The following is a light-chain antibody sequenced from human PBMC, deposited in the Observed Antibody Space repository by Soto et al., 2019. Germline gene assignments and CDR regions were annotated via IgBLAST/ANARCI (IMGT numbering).Light chain of an antibody. CDR3: CSYAGSSTYV. CDR2: EVS. Sequence: QSALTQRASVSGSPGQSITISCTGSSSDVGSYNLVSWYQQHPGKAPKVMIYEVSKRPSGVPNRFSGSKSGNTASLTISGLQAEDEADYYCCSYAGSSTYVFGTGTKVTVL. J-gene: IGLJ1*01. CDR1: SSDVGSYNL. V-gene: IGLV2-23*02.